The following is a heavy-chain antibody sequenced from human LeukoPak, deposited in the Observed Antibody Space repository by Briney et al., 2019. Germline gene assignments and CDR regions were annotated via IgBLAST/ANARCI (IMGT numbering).Heavy chain of an antibody. Sequence: SETLSLTCTVSGYSISSGYYWGWIRQPPGKGLEWIGSIYHSGSTYYNPSLKSRVTISVDTSKNQFSLKLSSVTAADTAVYYCARSPGIAAAGGWFDPWGQGTLVTVSS. V-gene: IGHV4-38-2*02. CDR2: IYHSGST. CDR1: GYSISSGYY. D-gene: IGHD6-13*01. CDR3: ARSPGIAAAGGWFDP. J-gene: IGHJ5*02.